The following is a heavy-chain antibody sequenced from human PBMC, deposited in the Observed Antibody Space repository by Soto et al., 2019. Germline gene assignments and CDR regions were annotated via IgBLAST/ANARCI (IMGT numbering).Heavy chain of an antibody. CDR3: AGALTIFGVVIRPLYGMDV. Sequence: GASVKVSCKASGGTFSSYAISWVRQAPGQGLEWMGGIIPIFGTANYAQKFQGRVTITADESTSTAYMELSSLRSEDTAVYYCAGALTIFGVVIRPLYGMDVWGQGTTVTVSS. CDR2: IIPIFGTA. V-gene: IGHV1-69*13. J-gene: IGHJ6*02. CDR1: GGTFSSYA. D-gene: IGHD3-3*01.